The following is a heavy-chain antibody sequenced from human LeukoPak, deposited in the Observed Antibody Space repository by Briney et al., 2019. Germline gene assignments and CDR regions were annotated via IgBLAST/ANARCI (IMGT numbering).Heavy chain of an antibody. D-gene: IGHD2-15*01. CDR2: ISSSGSTI. CDR1: GFTFSSYE. V-gene: IGHV3-48*03. J-gene: IGHJ4*02. Sequence: GGSLRLSCAASGFTFSSYEMNWVRQAPGGGLEWVSYISSSGSTIYYADSVKGRFTISRDNAKNSLYLQMNSLKTEDTAVYYCTRHMDCSGDSCYSPSHLDYWGQGTPVTVSS. CDR3: TRHMDCSGDSCYSPSHLDY.